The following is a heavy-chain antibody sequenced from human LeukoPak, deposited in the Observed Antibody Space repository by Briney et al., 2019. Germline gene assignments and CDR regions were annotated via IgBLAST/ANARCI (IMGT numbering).Heavy chain of an antibody. CDR3: ARPLEGTGGNWYFDL. J-gene: IGHJ2*01. D-gene: IGHD1-14*01. CDR2: IKSTSDFI. CDR1: GLTFSRYS. V-gene: IGHV3-21*01. Sequence: GGSLRPSCPTSGLTFSRYSINWVRQAPGKGLEWVSSIKSTSDFIFYADSVKGRFTVSRDNAKNSLYLEMNSLRAEDTAVYYCARPLEGTGGNWYFDLWGRGTLVTVSS.